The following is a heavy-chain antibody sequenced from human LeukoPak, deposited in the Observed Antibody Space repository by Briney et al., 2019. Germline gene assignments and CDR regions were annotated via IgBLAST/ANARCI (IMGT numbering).Heavy chain of an antibody. Sequence: SETLSLTCTVSGGSISSSSYYWGWIRQPPGKGLEWFGSIYYSGSTYYNPSLKRRVTISVDTSKNQFSLKLSSVTAADTAVYYCARRFLGYCSGGNCYSFGLPGAFDIWGQGTMVTVSS. V-gene: IGHV4-39*01. J-gene: IGHJ3*02. CDR1: GGSISSSSYY. CDR2: IYYSGST. D-gene: IGHD2-15*01. CDR3: ARRFLGYCSGGNCYSFGLPGAFDI.